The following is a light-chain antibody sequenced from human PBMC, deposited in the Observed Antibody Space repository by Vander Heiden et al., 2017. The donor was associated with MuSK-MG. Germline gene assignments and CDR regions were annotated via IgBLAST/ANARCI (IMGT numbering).Light chain of an antibody. V-gene: IGKV2-40*01. CDR3: RQWAKLPCT. CDR2: TLS. J-gene: IGKJ2*02. CDR1: QRLFDIDDGNTY. Sequence: DIVMTQTPLSLPVTPGEPASISCRSSQRLFDIDDGNTYLDWHLREPGLSPQLLIYTLSYRVSGVPDRHSHRGSGSDFTLKMRSGEAEDVRVYFCRQWAKLPCTFGQGTRLEIK.